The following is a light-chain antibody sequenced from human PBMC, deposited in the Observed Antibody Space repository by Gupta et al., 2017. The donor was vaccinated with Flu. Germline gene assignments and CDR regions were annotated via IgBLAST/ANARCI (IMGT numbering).Light chain of an antibody. Sequence: PSTLSASVGDRVTVTCRASQSISSWLAWYQQKPGKAPKLLMYEASNLESGVPSRFSGSGSGTEFTLTISSLQADDFATYYCQQYFSYPWTFGQGTTVEIK. V-gene: IGKV1-5*03. CDR3: QQYFSYPWT. CDR2: EAS. CDR1: QSISSW. J-gene: IGKJ1*01.